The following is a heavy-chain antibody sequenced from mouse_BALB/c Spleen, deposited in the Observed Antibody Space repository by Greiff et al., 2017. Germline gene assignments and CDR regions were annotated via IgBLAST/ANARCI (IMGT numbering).Heavy chain of an antibody. J-gene: IGHJ2*01. Sequence: EVQLQQSGAELVKPGASVKLSCTASGFNFKDTYMHWVKQRPEQGLEWIGRIDPANGNTKYDPKFQGKATITADTSSNTAYLQLSSLTSEDTAVYYCARYRYGFDYWGQGTTLTVSS. CDR3: ARYRYGFDY. CDR1: GFNFKDTY. V-gene: IGHV14-3*02. CDR2: IDPANGNT. D-gene: IGHD2-14*01.